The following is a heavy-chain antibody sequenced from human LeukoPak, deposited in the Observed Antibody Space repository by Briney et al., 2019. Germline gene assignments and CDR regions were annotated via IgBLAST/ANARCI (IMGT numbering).Heavy chain of an antibody. Sequence: SETLSLTCTVSGGSISSYYWSWIRQPPGKGLEWIGYIYYSGNTNYNPSLKSRVTISVDTSKNQFSLKLSSVTAADTAVYYCARAAVVTFFDYWGQGTLVTVSS. V-gene: IGHV4-59*01. J-gene: IGHJ4*02. CDR2: IYYSGNT. CDR3: ARAAVVTFFDY. CDR1: GGSISSYY. D-gene: IGHD2-21*02.